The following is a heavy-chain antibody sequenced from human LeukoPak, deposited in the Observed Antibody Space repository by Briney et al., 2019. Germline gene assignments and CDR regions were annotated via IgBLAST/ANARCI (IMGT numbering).Heavy chain of an antibody. CDR3: ARSVYYYDSSGPNY. Sequence: ASVKVSCKASGYTFTGYYMHWVRQAPGQGLEWMGRINPNSGGTNYAQKFQSRVTMTRDTSISTAYMELSRLRSDDTAVYYCARSVYYYDSSGPNYWGQGTLVTVSS. CDR1: GYTFTGYY. V-gene: IGHV1-2*06. J-gene: IGHJ4*02. D-gene: IGHD3-22*01. CDR2: INPNSGGT.